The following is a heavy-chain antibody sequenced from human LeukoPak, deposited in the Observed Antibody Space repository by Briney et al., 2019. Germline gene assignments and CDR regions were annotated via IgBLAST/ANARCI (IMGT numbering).Heavy chain of an antibody. V-gene: IGHV4-31*02. CDR3: ARVQLELLLLVWLDP. J-gene: IGHJ5*02. CDR2: IYYTGTT. D-gene: IGHD1-7*01. CDR1: GASISSGDYY. Sequence: PSETLSLTCVVSGASISSGDYYWSWIRQHPGKGLEWIGYIYYTGTTDYNPSLKSRVTISIDTSNNQFALRLRSVTAADTAVYYCARVQLELLLLVWLDPWGQGTLVTVSS.